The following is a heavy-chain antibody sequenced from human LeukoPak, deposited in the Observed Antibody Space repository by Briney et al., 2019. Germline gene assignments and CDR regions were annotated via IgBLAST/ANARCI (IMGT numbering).Heavy chain of an antibody. V-gene: IGHV1-2*02. Sequence: PVASVKVSCTASGYTFTDYKIYWVRQAPGQGLEWMGWISPDSGGTNYAQKFQGRVSMTRDTPISTAYMELSRLRSDDTAVFYCARSGGLWGDYWGQGTLVTVSS. D-gene: IGHD2-8*02. J-gene: IGHJ4*02. CDR2: ISPDSGGT. CDR1: GYTFTDYK. CDR3: ARSGGLWGDY.